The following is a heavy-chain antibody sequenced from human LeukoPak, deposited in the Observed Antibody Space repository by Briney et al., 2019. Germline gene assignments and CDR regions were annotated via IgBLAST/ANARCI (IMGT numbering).Heavy chain of an antibody. CDR1: GFTFSSYG. CDR3: AKVRSGSANWALRIFDN. J-gene: IGHJ4*02. V-gene: IGHV3-30*18. Sequence: PGRSLRLSCAASGFTFSSYGMHWVRQAPGKGLEWVAVISYDGSNKYYADSVKGRFTISRDNSKNTLYVQMNSLRAEDTAVYYCAKVRSGSANWALRIFDNWGQGTLVTVSS. CDR2: ISYDGSNK. D-gene: IGHD1-1*01.